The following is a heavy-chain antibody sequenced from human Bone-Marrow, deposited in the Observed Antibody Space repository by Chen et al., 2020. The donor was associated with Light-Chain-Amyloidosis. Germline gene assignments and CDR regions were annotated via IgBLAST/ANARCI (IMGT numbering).Heavy chain of an antibody. V-gene: IGHV4-39*01. CDR1: GGPMRHNISY. Sequence: QLHLQESGTGVVKPSEPLSLTRTVSGGPMRHNISYGAWIRQPPGQGLEWIGRVYYTGSAYYSPSLKSRVTMSVDTSRNQFSLRLSSVTAADTAIYYCARHPLSVFQIGRPSWFDPWGRGALVTVSS. CDR3: ARHPLSVFQIGRPSWFDP. J-gene: IGHJ5*02. CDR2: VYYTGSA.